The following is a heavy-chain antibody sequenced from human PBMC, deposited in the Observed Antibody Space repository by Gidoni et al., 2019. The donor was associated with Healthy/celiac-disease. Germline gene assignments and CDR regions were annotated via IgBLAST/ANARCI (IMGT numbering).Heavy chain of an antibody. J-gene: IGHJ6*02. V-gene: IGHV4-34*01. CDR1: GASFSGYD. Sequence: QVQLQQWGAVLLKPSETLSLTCAVYGASFSGYDWSWIRQPPGKGLEWSWEINHSGSTNYNPSLKSRVTISVDTSKNQFSLKLSSVTAADTAVYYCARGGSTGDLPGGMDVWGQGTTVTVSS. D-gene: IGHD7-27*01. CDR3: ARGGSTGDLPGGMDV. CDR2: INHSGST.